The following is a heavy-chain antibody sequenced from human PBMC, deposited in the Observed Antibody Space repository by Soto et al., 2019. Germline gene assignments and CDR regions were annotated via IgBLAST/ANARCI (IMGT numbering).Heavy chain of an antibody. J-gene: IGHJ3*01. CDR2: LYIADGT. CDR1: GFTVNGKKY. V-gene: IGHV3-53*01. Sequence: DVQVVESGGGLIQPGGSLRLSCAVSGFTVNGKKYVTWVRQAPGKGLEWLSALYIADGTYYADSVKGRFTVSIDSSKNTVYLQMHNLSPDDTAVYYCATWLLREHAFDVWGLGAMVTVSS. CDR3: ATWLLREHAFDV. D-gene: IGHD1-26*01.